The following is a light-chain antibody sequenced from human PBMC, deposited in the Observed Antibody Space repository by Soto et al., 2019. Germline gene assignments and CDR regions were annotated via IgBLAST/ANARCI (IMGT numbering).Light chain of an antibody. J-gene: IGLJ1*01. CDR3: SSHTSSNTRV. Sequence: QSALTQPASVSGSPGQSITISCTGTSSDVGGYNYVSWYQQHPGKAPKLIIYEVTNRPSGISYRFSGSKSGNTASLTISGLQAEDEAEYYCSSHTSSNTRVFGTGTKVPVL. V-gene: IGLV2-14*01. CDR2: EVT. CDR1: SSDVGGYNY.